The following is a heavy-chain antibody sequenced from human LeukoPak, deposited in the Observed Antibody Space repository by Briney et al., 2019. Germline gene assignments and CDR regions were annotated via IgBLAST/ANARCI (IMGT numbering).Heavy chain of an antibody. CDR1: GYIFTSYR. CDR3: ARMGYTSSPGDS. J-gene: IGHJ4*02. D-gene: IGHD6-13*01. CDR2: IFPGDSDT. V-gene: IGHV5-51*01. Sequence: GESLKISCKGSGYIFTSYRIAWVRQMPGKGLECMGSIFPGDSDTKYNPSFQGHVTISADKSISTAYLQWSSLNDSDSAMYYCARMGYTSSPGDSWGQGTLVTVSS.